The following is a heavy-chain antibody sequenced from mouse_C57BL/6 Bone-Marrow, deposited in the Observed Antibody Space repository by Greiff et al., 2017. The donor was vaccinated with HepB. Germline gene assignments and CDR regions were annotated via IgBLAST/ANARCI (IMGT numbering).Heavy chain of an antibody. D-gene: IGHD2-3*01. CDR1: GYTFTDYN. Sequence: EVKLVESGPELVKPGASVKIPCKASGYTFTDYNMDWVKQSHGKSLEWIGDINPNNGGTIYNQKFKGKATLTVDKSSSTAYMELRSLTSEDTAVYYCARLKNDGYYLFAYWGQGTLVTVSA. CDR2: INPNNGGT. J-gene: IGHJ3*01. CDR3: ARLKNDGYYLFAY. V-gene: IGHV1-18*01.